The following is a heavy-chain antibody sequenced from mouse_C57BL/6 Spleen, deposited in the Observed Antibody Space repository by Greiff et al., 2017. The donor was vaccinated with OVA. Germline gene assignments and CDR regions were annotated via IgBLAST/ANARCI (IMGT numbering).Heavy chain of an antibody. D-gene: IGHD2-2*01. V-gene: IGHV14-4*01. J-gene: IGHJ3*01. Sequence: EVQLQQSGAELVRPGASVKLSCTASGFNIKDDYMHWVKQRPEQGLEWIGWIDPENGDTEYASKFKGKATITADTSSNTAYLQLSSLTSEDTAVYYCTTPSTMVTREGFAYWGQGTLVTVSA. CDR3: TTPSTMVTREGFAY. CDR1: GFNIKDDY. CDR2: IDPENGDT.